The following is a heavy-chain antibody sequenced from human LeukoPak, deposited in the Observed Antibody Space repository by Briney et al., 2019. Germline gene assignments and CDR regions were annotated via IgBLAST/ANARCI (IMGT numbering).Heavy chain of an antibody. Sequence: SETLSLTCTVSGGSISSYYWSWIRQPPGKGLEWIGYIYYSGSTNYNPSLKSRVTISVDTSKNQFSLKLSSVTAADTAVYYCAREIPLAIVVAATPGWFDPWGQGTLVTVSS. CDR3: AREIPLAIVVAATPGWFDP. V-gene: IGHV4-59*01. CDR1: GGSISSYY. J-gene: IGHJ5*02. CDR2: IYYSGST. D-gene: IGHD3-22*01.